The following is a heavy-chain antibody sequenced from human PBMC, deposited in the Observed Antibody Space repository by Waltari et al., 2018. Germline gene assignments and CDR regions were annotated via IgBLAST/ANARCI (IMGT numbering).Heavy chain of an antibody. V-gene: IGHV4-61*09. CDR1: GGSISSGSYY. J-gene: IGHJ6*02. CDR3: ARSPAVAGTPYGMDV. CDR2: IYTSGST. Sequence: QVQLQESGPGLVTPSQTLSLTCTVSGGSISSGSYYWSGIRQPAGKGLEWIGYIYTSGSTNYNPSLKSRVTISVDTSKNQFSLKLSSVTAADTAVYYCARSPAVAGTPYGMDVWGQGTTVTVSS. D-gene: IGHD6-19*01.